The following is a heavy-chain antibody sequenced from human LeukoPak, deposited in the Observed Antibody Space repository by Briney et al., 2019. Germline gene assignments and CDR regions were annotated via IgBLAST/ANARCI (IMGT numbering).Heavy chain of an antibody. D-gene: IGHD2-15*01. CDR2: IYYSGST. Sequence: SETLSLTCTASGGSISSYYWSWIRQPPGKGLEWIGYIYYSGSTNYNPSLKSRVTISVDTSKNQFSLKLSSVTAADTAVYYCARGGYCSGGSCYPLLNYWGQGTLVTVSS. CDR1: GGSISSYY. CDR3: ARGGYCSGGSCYPLLNY. J-gene: IGHJ4*02. V-gene: IGHV4-59*01.